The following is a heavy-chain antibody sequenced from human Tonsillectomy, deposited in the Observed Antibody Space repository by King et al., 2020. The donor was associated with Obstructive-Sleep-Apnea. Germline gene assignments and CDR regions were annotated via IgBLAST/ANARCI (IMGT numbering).Heavy chain of an antibody. D-gene: IGHD2-21*01. J-gene: IGHJ3*02. CDR3: ASLHKDLDI. Sequence: VQLVQSGAEVKKPGASVKVSCKTSGYNFTSYVIIWVRQAPGQGLEWLGWISAYNGNTNYAQKLQGRVTMTTDTSPSTAYMELRSLRSDDTAVYYCASLHKDLDIWGQGTMVTVSS. V-gene: IGHV1-18*01. CDR1: GYNFTSYV. CDR2: ISAYNGNT.